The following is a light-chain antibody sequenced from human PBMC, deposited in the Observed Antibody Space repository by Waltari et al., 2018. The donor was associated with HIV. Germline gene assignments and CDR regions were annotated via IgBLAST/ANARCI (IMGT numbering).Light chain of an antibody. Sequence: YELTQAPSVSVSPGQTARITCSGDALPKQYAYWYQQKQGQAPKWVIYKDSERPSGIPERFSGSSSGRTVTLTISGVQAEDEADYYCQSADSSGTVVFGGGTKLTVL. V-gene: IGLV3-25*03. CDR1: ALPKQY. CDR3: QSADSSGTVV. CDR2: KDS. J-gene: IGLJ2*01.